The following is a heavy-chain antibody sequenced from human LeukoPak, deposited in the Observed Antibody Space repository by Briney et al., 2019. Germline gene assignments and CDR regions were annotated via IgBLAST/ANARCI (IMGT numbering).Heavy chain of an antibody. CDR2: ISGGGGST. CDR1: GFTFSSYA. CDR3: AKIPNYYYDSSGYYSSFDY. J-gene: IGHJ4*02. V-gene: IGHV3-23*01. D-gene: IGHD3-22*01. Sequence: PGGSLRLSCAASGFTFSSYAMSWVRQAPGKGLEWVSAISGGGGSTYYADSVKGRFTISRDNSKNTLYLQMNSLRAEDTAVYYCAKIPNYYYDSSGYYSSFDYWGQGTLVTVSS.